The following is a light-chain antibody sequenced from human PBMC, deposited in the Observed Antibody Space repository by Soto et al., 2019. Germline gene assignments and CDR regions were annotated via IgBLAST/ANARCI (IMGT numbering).Light chain of an antibody. J-gene: IGLJ3*02. CDR1: SGHSSHA. Sequence: QLVLTQSPSASASLGASVKLTCTLSSGHSSHAIAWHQLQPEKGPRYLMKLNNDGSHSKGDGIPDRFTGSSSGAERYLTLSSLQSEDEADYYCQTWGSGSWVFGGGTKLTVL. V-gene: IGLV4-69*01. CDR3: QTWGSGSWV. CDR2: LNNDGSH.